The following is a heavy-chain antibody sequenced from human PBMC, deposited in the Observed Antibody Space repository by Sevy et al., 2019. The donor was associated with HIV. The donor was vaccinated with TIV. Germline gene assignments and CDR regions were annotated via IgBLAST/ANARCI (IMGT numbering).Heavy chain of an antibody. Sequence: GGSLRLSCAASGFAFNVYCMSWVRQAPGKGLEWVATLSFGCGKINHADSVKGRFTMSRDDSKNPVYLQMDNLRVEDTAIYYCAREGCTRPHDYWGQGTLVTVSS. CDR3: AREGCTRPHDY. V-gene: IGHV3-23*01. D-gene: IGHD2-8*01. J-gene: IGHJ4*02. CDR2: LSFGCGKI. CDR1: GFAFNVYC.